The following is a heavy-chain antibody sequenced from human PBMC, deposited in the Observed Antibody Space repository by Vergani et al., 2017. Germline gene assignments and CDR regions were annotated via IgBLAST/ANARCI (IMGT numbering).Heavy chain of an antibody. V-gene: IGHV3-30*02. D-gene: IGHD2-15*01. CDR3: ARDCPRSGSNSQLCN. CDR2: IQFDGSIQ. CDR1: GFTLSNYD. J-gene: IGHJ4*02. Sequence: QVQLVESGGGVVQRGGSLRLSCATSGFTLSNYDMQWIRQGPGKGLEFVAFIQFDGSIQYYADSVKGRFTLSRDFSKNTLYLQMNSLRTDDTATYYCARDCPRSGSNSQLCNWGQGTLVTVSS.